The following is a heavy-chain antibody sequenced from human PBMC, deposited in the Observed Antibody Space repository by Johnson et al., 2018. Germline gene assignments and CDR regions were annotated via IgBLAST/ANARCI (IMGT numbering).Heavy chain of an antibody. CDR3: ARAGSYGDYYMDV. CDR1: GYTFTSHD. V-gene: IGHV1-8*01. CDR2: MNLNSGKT. D-gene: IGHD4-17*01. J-gene: IGHJ6*03. Sequence: VQLVESGAEVKKPGASVKVSCKASGYTFTSHDINWVRQATGQGLEWMGWMNLNSGKTGYTQKFQGRVTMTRNTSISTAYMGLSSLRSEDTAVYYWARAGSYGDYYMDVWGKGTTVTVSS.